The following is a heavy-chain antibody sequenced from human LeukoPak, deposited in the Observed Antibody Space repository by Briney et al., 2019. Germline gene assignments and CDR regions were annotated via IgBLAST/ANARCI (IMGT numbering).Heavy chain of an antibody. D-gene: IGHD3-10*01. V-gene: IGHV4-30-2*01. CDR2: IYHSGST. J-gene: IGHJ4*02. Sequence: SETLSLTCAVSGGSISSGGYSWSWIRQPPGKGLEWIGYIYHSGSTYYNPSLKSRVTISVDRSKNQFSLKLSFVTAADTAVYYCARGLGITMVRGVAHYFDYWGQGTLVTVSS. CDR3: ARGLGITMVRGVAHYFDY. CDR1: GGSISSGGYS.